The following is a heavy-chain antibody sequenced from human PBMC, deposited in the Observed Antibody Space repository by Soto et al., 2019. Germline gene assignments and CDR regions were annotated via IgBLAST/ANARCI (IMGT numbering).Heavy chain of an antibody. CDR2: INWNGGST. J-gene: IGHJ6*02. D-gene: IGHD1-26*01. Sequence: EVQLVESGGGVVRPGGSLRLSCAASGFTFDGYGVSWVRQAPGKGLEWGSGINWNGGSTAYADSVKGRFTISRDNAKNSLYLQMTSLRAEDTALYYCARASTTTGYYYYGMDVWGQGTTVTVSS. CDR1: GFTFDGYG. CDR3: ARASTTTGYYYYGMDV. V-gene: IGHV3-20*04.